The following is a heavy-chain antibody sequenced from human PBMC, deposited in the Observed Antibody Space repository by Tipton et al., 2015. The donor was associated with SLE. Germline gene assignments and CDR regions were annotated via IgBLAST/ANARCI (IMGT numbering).Heavy chain of an antibody. V-gene: IGHV4-59*01. CDR2: IYYSGST. CDR3: AREEGQWDAFDI. Sequence: GSLRLSCTVSGGSISSYYWSWIRQPPGKGLEWIGYIYYSGSTNYNPSLKSRVTISVDTSKNQFSLKLSSVTAADTAVYYCAREEGQWDAFDIWGQGTMVTVSS. D-gene: IGHD6-19*01. CDR1: GGSISSYY. J-gene: IGHJ3*02.